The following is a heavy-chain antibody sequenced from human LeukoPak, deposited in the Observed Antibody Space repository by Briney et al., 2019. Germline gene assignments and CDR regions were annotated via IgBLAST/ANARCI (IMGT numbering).Heavy chain of an antibody. Sequence: PGGSLRLSCAASGFTFSSYSMNWVRQAPGKGLECVSSISSSSSYIYYADSVKGRFTISRDNAKNSLYLQMNSLRAEDTAVYYCARSGIVGAISAFDIWGQGTMVTVSS. J-gene: IGHJ3*02. D-gene: IGHD1-26*01. CDR3: ARSGIVGAISAFDI. V-gene: IGHV3-21*01. CDR1: GFTFSSYS. CDR2: ISSSSSYI.